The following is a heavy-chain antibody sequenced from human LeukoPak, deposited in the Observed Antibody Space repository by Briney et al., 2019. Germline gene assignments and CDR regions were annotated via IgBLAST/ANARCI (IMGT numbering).Heavy chain of an antibody. CDR1: GFTFSSYW. D-gene: IGHD6-13*01. V-gene: IGHV3-74*01. Sequence: GESLKISCAASGFTFSSYWMHWVRQAPGKGLVWVSRINSDGSSTSYADSVKGRFTISRDNAENTLYLQMNSLRAEDTAVYYCARRGTAGTGDYWGQGTLVTVSS. CDR3: ARRGTAGTGDY. CDR2: INSDGSST. J-gene: IGHJ4*02.